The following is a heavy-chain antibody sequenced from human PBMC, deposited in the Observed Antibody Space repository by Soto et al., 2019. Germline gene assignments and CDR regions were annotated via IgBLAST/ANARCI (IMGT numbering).Heavy chain of an antibody. Sequence: VGSLRLSCAASGFTFSSYAMHWVRQAPGKGLEWVAVISYDGSNKYYADSVKGRFTISRDNSKNTLYLQMNSLRAEDTAVYYCARAFRGNYNWFDPWGQGTLVTVSS. J-gene: IGHJ5*02. CDR2: ISYDGSNK. D-gene: IGHD2-21*02. CDR1: GFTFSSYA. CDR3: ARAFRGNYNWFDP. V-gene: IGHV3-30-3*01.